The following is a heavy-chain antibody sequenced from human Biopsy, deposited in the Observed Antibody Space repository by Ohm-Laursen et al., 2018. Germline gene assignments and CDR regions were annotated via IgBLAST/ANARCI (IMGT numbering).Heavy chain of an antibody. D-gene: IGHD3-22*01. CDR2: IFYRGST. J-gene: IGHJ5*02. V-gene: IGHV4-39*01. CDR1: GGSISNINYY. Sequence: TLSLTCTVSGGSISNINYYWGWIRQPPGKGLEWIGSIFYRGSTHYKPSLKSRVKISVDTSKNQFSLKLNSVTAADTAVYYCARDYDTSGYYYVSWGQGTLVTVSS. CDR3: ARDYDTSGYYYVS.